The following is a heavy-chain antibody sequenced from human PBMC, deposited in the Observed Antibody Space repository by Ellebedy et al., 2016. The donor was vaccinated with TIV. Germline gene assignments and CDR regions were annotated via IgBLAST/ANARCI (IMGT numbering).Heavy chain of an antibody. D-gene: IGHD2-21*02. J-gene: IGHJ6*02. V-gene: IGHV3-30*18. CDR2: ISYDGSNK. CDR3: AKDTIVVVTANPYYYYGMDV. Sequence: GGSLRLXXAASGFTFSSYGMHWVRQAPGKGLEWVAVISYDGSNKYYADSVKGRFTISRDNSKNTLYLQMNSLRAEDTAVYYCAKDTIVVVTANPYYYYGMDVWGQGTTVTVSS. CDR1: GFTFSSYG.